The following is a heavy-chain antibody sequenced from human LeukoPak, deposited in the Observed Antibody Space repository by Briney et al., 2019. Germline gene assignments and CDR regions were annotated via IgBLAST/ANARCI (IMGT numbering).Heavy chain of an antibody. J-gene: IGHJ6*03. CDR1: GGSFSDYY. Sequence: PSETLSLTCAVYGGSFSDYYWSWIRQPPGKGLEWIGEINHSGSTNYNPSLKSRVTISVDKSKNQFSLKLSSVTAADTAVYYCARFHPPTPDYYYYMDVWGKGTTVTVSS. V-gene: IGHV4-34*01. CDR2: INHSGST. CDR3: ARFHPPTPDYYYYMDV.